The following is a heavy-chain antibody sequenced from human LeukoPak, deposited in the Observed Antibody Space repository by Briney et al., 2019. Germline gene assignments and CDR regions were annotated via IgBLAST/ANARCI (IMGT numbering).Heavy chain of an antibody. CDR1: GGSISTYY. J-gene: IGHJ4*02. CDR2: IHYSGTT. CDR3: ARMGGYSGYATH. D-gene: IGHD5-12*01. Sequence: SETLSLTCTVSGGSISTYYWSWIRQPPGKGLEWIGYIHYSGTTNYNPSLKNRVTISLDTSKNQFSLNLSSVTAADTAVYYCARMGGYSGYATHWGQGTLITVSS. V-gene: IGHV4-59*08.